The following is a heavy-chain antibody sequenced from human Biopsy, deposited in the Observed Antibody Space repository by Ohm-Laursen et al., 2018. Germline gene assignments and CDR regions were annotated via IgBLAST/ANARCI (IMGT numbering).Heavy chain of an antibody. Sequence: ATQTLTLTGSFSGFSLTNGGLSVGWIRQSPGRTLEWLGLIYGDDNKRYSPSLKSRLLITKDTSKNQVVLTLTNVDPVDTGTYYCAHRQKWTFDFWGQGTLVTVSS. CDR3: AHRQKWTFDF. CDR1: GFSLTNGGLS. V-gene: IGHV2-5*02. J-gene: IGHJ4*02. CDR2: IYGDDNK. D-gene: IGHD1-26*01.